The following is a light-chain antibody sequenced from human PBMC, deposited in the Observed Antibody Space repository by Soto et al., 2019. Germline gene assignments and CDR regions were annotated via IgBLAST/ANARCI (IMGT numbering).Light chain of an antibody. Sequence: EIVLTQSPATLSVSPGERATLSYRASQSVSSNLAWYQQKPGQAPRLLIYDASTRATGIPARFSGSGSGTEFTLTISILQSEDLAVYYCQQYSNWPPITFGPGTKVDIK. V-gene: IGKV3-15*01. CDR1: QSVSSN. CDR3: QQYSNWPPIT. CDR2: DAS. J-gene: IGKJ3*01.